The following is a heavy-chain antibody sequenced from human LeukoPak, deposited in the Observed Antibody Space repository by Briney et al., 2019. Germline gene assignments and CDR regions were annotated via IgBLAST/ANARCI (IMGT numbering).Heavy chain of an antibody. CDR2: ISNTGSAM. CDR1: GFTFSDYY. D-gene: IGHD3-22*01. J-gene: IGHJ5*02. V-gene: IGHV3-11*01. Sequence: GGSLRLFCAASGFTFSDYYMNWIRQAPGRGLEWLSYISNTGSAMYYADSVKGRFTISRDNAKNSLYLQMNSLTAEDTAIYYCASDSSGYFGPWGQGTLVTVSS. CDR3: ASDSSGYFGP.